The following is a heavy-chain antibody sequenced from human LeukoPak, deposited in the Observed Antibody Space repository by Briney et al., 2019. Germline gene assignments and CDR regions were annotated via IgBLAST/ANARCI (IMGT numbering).Heavy chain of an antibody. CDR2: IIPLFGTA. CDR3: ARDVHGDYGSGWFDP. CDR1: GGTFNNSA. D-gene: IGHD4-17*01. V-gene: IGHV1-69*05. Sequence: SVKVSCKPSGGTFNNSAISWVRQAPGQGLEWLGGIIPLFGTAGYPQKFQGRVTITKDESTRTVYLELTSLTSDDTAVYYCARDVHGDYGSGWFDPWGQGTLVSVSS. J-gene: IGHJ5*02.